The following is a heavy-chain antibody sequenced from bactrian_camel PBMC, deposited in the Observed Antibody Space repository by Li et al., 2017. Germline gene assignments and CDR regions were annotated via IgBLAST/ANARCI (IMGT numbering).Heavy chain of an antibody. J-gene: IGHJ6*01. V-gene: IGHV3S53*01. CDR1: GYTYRTYC. CDR3: AAERWVGYTSRDLADFSN. D-gene: IGHD5*01. Sequence: HVQLVESGGGSVQAGGSLRLSCTASGYTYRTYCMAWFRQAPGKERQIVAVIDGAGTATYADSAKGRFTISQANANKTLYLQMNSLKPEDTAMYYSAAERWVGYTSRDLADFSNWGQGTQVT. CDR2: IDGAGTA.